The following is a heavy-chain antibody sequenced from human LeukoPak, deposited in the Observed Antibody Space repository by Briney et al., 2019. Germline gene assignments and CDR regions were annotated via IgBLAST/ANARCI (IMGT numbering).Heavy chain of an antibody. V-gene: IGHV3-23*01. CDR2: IGGDGAKR. Sequence: GGSLRLSCAAAGFTFGNYGMTWVRQPPGKRLEWVSSIGGDGAKRDYADSVKGRFTIYRDNSKNTLYLQMNSLRGEDTAVYFCAKDAVASSGLWDAFDIWGQATIVTVSS. D-gene: IGHD6-19*01. CDR3: AKDAVASSGLWDAFDI. CDR1: GFTFGNYG. J-gene: IGHJ3*02.